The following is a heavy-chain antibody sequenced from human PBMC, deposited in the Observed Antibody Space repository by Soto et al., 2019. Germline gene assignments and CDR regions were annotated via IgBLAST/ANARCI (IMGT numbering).Heavy chain of an antibody. Sequence: PSDTLSLTCTFSVGSISSGGYYCSWIRQHPWKGLEWIGYIYYSGSTYYNPSLKSRVTVSVDTSKNQFSLKLSSVTAADTAVYYCARVGCSSTRCKYGPFEYLGQGTLVNVSS. J-gene: IGHJ4*02. CDR3: ARVGCSSTRCKYGPFEY. D-gene: IGHD2-2*01. CDR2: IYYSGST. CDR1: VGSISSGGYY. V-gene: IGHV4-31*03.